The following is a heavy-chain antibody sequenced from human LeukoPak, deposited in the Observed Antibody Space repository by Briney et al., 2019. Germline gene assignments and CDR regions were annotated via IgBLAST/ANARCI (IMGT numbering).Heavy chain of an antibody. Sequence: ASVKVSCKASGYTFTSYDINWVRQATGQGLEWMGWMNPNSGNTGYAQKLQGRVTMTTDTSTSTAYMELRSLRSDDTAVYYCARGLAISGSYYDYWGQGTLVTVSS. J-gene: IGHJ4*02. CDR2: MNPNSGNT. CDR3: ARGLAISGSYYDY. CDR1: GYTFTSYD. D-gene: IGHD1-26*01. V-gene: IGHV1-8*01.